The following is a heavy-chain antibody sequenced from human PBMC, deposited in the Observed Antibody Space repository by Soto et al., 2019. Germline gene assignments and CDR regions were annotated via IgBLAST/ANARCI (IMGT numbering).Heavy chain of an antibody. V-gene: IGHV1-18*01. D-gene: IGHD1-26*01. CDR3: ARSRYSRSYYLY. Sequence: ASVKVSCKPSGYSFTSYGISWVRQAPGQGLEWMGWISAYNGDTNYAQKLQGRVTMTTDTSTSTAYMELRSLRSDDTAVYYCARSRYSRSYYLYWGQGTQVTVSS. J-gene: IGHJ1*01. CDR2: ISAYNGDT. CDR1: GYSFTSYG.